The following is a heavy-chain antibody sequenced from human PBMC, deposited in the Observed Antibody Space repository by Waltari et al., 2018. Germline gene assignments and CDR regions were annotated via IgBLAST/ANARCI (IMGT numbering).Heavy chain of an antibody. J-gene: IGHJ6*03. CDR1: GGSIRSNSYY. V-gene: IGHV4-39*01. Sequence: QLQLQVSGPGLVKPSETLSLTCTVPGGSIRSNSYYWGWIRQPPGKGLEWIGNIYYSGSTYYNPSLKSRVTISVDTSKNQFSLKLSSMTAADTAIYYCAKTQWELLPLYYYYMDVWGKGTTVTVSS. CDR2: IYYSGST. CDR3: AKTQWELLPLYYYYMDV. D-gene: IGHD1-26*01.